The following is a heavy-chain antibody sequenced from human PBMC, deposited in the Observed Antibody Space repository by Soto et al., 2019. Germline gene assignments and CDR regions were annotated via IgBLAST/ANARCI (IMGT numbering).Heavy chain of an antibody. Sequence: GASVEVSCTASGYTFSSSFMHWVRQAPGQGLEWMGILNPSGGSTTYPQKFQDRVTMTRDTSTSTVYMELSSLRSEDTAVYYCARRSRSDTNCYNNYFDPWCQVTLVTVS. J-gene: IGHJ5*02. D-gene: IGHD2-2*02. CDR3: ARRSRSDTNCYNNYFDP. CDR2: LNPSGGST. CDR1: GYTFSSSF. V-gene: IGHV1-46*03.